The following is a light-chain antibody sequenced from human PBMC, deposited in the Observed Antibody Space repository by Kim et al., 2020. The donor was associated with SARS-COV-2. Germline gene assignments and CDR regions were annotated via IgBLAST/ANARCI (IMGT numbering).Light chain of an antibody. V-gene: IGKV3-20*01. CDR3: QQYDSSPRT. J-gene: IGKJ5*01. Sequence: PGEDSIVTTGRRQHVTSSYLAWYQQKPGQAPRSLIYAASSWATGIAYRVSGSGSGTHFTLTISSLEPEDFAVYYCQQYDSSPRTFGQGTRLEIK. CDR2: AAS. CDR1: QHVTSSY.